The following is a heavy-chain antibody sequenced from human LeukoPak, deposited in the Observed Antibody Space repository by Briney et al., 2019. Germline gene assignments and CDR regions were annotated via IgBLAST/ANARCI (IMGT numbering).Heavy chain of an antibody. D-gene: IGHD5-24*01. J-gene: IGHJ2*01. CDR1: GFTVSSNY. CDR3: AREVVRDGYSVYWYFDL. Sequence: GGSLRLSCAASGFTVSSNYMSWVRQAPGKGLEWVSVIYSGGSTYYADSVKGRFTISRDNSKNTLYLQMNSLRAEDTAVYYCAREVVRDGYSVYWYFDLWGRGTLVTVSS. V-gene: IGHV3-53*01. CDR2: IYSGGST.